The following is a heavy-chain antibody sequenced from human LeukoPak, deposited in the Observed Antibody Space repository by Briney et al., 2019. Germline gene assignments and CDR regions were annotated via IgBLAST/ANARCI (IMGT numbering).Heavy chain of an antibody. CDR2: INSDGSIT. CDR3: ARESDYYASGTFPLDY. V-gene: IGHV3-74*01. Sequence: PGGSLRLSCAASGFTFSGYWMHWVRQVPGKGLVWVSRINSDGSITDYADSVKGRFTISRDNAKNTLYLQMHSLRAEDTAVYYCARESDYYASGTFPLDYWGQGTLVTVSS. D-gene: IGHD3-10*01. CDR1: GFTFSGYW. J-gene: IGHJ4*02.